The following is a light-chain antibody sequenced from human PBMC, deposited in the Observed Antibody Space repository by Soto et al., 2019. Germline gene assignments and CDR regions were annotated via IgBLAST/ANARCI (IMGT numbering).Light chain of an antibody. V-gene: IGKV1-39*01. J-gene: IGKJ3*01. CDR1: QNINTY. Sequence: DIQLTQSPSSLSASVGDRVTMTCGASQNINTYLNWYQQKAGKAPKLLIFDTSTLQSGVPSRFSGSGSRTHFTLTISSLQPEDFATYYCQETSSAPLTFGPGTTVDI. CDR3: QETSSAPLT. CDR2: DTS.